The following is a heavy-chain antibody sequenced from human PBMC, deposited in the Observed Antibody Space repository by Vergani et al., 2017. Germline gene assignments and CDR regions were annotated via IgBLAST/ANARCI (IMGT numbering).Heavy chain of an antibody. J-gene: IGHJ4*02. CDR2: IIPIFGTA. CDR1: GGTFSSYA. D-gene: IGHD3-22*01. Sequence: QVQLVQSGAEVKKPGSSVKVSCKASGGTFSSYAISWVRQAPGQGLEWMGRIIPIFGTANYAQKFQGSVTITADEATSTAYMELSSLRSEDTAVYYCAYYYDSSGYYYEVGPFDYWGQGTLVTVSS. CDR3: AYYYDSSGYYYEVGPFDY. V-gene: IGHV1-69*18.